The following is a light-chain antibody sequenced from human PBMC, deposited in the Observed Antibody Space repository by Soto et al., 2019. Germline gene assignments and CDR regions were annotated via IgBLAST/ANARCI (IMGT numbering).Light chain of an antibody. V-gene: IGLV2-8*01. Sequence: QSALTQPPSASGSPGQSFTISCTGTSSDVGAYNSVSWYQHQPGKAPKLMIYEVIKRPSGVPDRFSGSKSANTASLTVSGLQPEDEADYYCTSYAGSDNYVFGPGTKVTVL. J-gene: IGLJ1*01. CDR1: SSDVGAYNS. CDR3: TSYAGSDNYV. CDR2: EVI.